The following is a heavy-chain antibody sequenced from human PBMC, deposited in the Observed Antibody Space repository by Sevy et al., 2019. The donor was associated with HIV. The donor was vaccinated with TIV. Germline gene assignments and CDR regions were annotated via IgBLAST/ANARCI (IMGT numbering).Heavy chain of an antibody. V-gene: IGHV1-18*01. CDR2: ISAYNGNT. J-gene: IGHJ4*02. D-gene: IGHD3-3*01. Sequence: ASVKVSCKASGYTFTSYGISWVRQAPGQGLEWMGWISAYNGNTNYAQKLQGRVTMTTDTSTSTAYMELRSLRSDDTAVYYCAGAKGPITIFGVCHFDYWGQGTLVTVSS. CDR3: AGAKGPITIFGVCHFDY. CDR1: GYTFTSYG.